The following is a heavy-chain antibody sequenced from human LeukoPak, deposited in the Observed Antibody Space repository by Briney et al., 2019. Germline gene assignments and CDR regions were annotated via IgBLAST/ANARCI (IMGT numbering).Heavy chain of an antibody. CDR2: ISSNGGST. CDR3: VKDSSSGSYFDY. V-gene: IGHV3-64D*06. D-gene: IGHD3-10*01. CDR1: GFTFSRYA. J-gene: IGHJ4*02. Sequence: GGSLRLSCSASGFTFSRYAMHWVRQAPGKGLEYVSAISSNGGSTYYADSVKGRFTISRDNSRNTLHLQMSSLRVEDTAAYYCVKDSSSGSYFDYWGQGTLVTVSS.